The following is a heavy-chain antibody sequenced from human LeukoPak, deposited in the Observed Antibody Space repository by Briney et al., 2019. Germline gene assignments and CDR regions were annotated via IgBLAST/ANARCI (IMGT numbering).Heavy chain of an antibody. CDR1: GFTFSNQT. CDR2: ISYDGSNE. CDR3: ATNSGYDYLLPFDY. D-gene: IGHD5-12*01. V-gene: IGHV3-30-3*01. J-gene: IGHJ4*02. Sequence: PGGSLRLSCAASGFTFSNQTMHWVRQAPGKGLEWVAVISYDGSNEYYADSVKGRFTISRHISKNTLYLQMNSLRADDTAVYFCATNSGYDYLLPFDYWGQGTLVTVSS.